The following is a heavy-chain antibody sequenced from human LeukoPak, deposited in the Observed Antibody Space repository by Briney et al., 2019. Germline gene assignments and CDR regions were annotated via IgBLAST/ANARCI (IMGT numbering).Heavy chain of an antibody. CDR3: ARDPDSSPGSGVDY. Sequence: SETLSLTCAVYGGSFSGYYWSWIRQPPGKGLEWIGEINQSGSTNYNPSLKSRVTISVDTSKNQFSLKLSSVTAADTAVYYCARDPDSSPGSGVDYWGQGTLVTVSS. D-gene: IGHD6-13*01. CDR2: INQSGST. J-gene: IGHJ4*02. V-gene: IGHV4-34*01. CDR1: GGSFSGYY.